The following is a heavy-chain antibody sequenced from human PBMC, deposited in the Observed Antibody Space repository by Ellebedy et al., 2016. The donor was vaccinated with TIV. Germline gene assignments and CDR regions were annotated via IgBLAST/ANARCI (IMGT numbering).Heavy chain of an antibody. Sequence: SGPTLVKPTQTLTLSCTFSGFSLSTSGVGVGWIRQPPGKALEWLARIDYDDEKYYSTSLRTRLTISKDNSKNQVVLTMTDMDPVDTATYYCARIRGSVPLDYWGQGTLVTVAS. V-gene: IGHV2-70*11. CDR2: IDYDDEK. CDR1: GFSLSTSGVG. J-gene: IGHJ4*02. CDR3: ARIRGSVPLDY. D-gene: IGHD3-10*01.